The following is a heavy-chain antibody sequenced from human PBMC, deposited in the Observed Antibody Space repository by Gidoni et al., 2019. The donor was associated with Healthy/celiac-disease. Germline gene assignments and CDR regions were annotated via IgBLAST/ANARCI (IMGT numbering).Heavy chain of an antibody. J-gene: IGHJ4*02. Sequence: EVQLVESGGGLVKPGGSLRLSCAASGFTFSNAWMSWVRQAPGKGLEWVGRIKSKTDWGTTDYAAPVKGRFTISRDDSKNTLYLQMNSLKTEDTAVYYCTTSIVGATFDYWGQGTLVTVSS. CDR1: GFTFSNAW. V-gene: IGHV3-15*01. CDR2: IKSKTDWGTT. D-gene: IGHD1-26*01. CDR3: TTSIVGATFDY.